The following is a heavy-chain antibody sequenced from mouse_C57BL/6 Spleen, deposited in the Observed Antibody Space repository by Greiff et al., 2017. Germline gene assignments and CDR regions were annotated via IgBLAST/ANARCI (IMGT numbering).Heavy chain of an antibody. CDR2: IYPGDGDT. CDR3: ARSIYDGYYAY. D-gene: IGHD2-3*01. J-gene: IGHJ3*01. V-gene: IGHV1-82*01. Sequence: VKLMESGPELVKPGASVKISCKASGYAFSSSWMNWVKQRPGKGLEWIGRIYPGDGDTNYNGKFKGKATLTADKSSSTAYMQLSSLTSEDSAVYFGARSIYDGYYAYWGQGTLVTVSA. CDR1: GYAFSSSW.